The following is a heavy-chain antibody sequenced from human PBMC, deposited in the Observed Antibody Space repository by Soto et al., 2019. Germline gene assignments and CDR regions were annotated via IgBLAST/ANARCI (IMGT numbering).Heavy chain of an antibody. V-gene: IGHV1-2*02. CDR2: INPNSGGT. J-gene: IGHJ6*02. CDR3: ARDQYTSIPAAIIQGGFYYYYGMDV. CDR1: GYTFTGYY. D-gene: IGHD2-2*01. Sequence: ASVKVSCKASGYTFTGYYMHWVRQAPGQGLEWMGWINPNSGGTNYAQKFQGRVTMTGDTSISTAYMELSRLRSDDTAVYYCARDQYTSIPAAIIQGGFYYYYGMDVWGQGTTVTVSS.